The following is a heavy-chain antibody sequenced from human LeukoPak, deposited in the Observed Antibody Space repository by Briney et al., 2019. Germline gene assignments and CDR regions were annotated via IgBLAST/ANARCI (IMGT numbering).Heavy chain of an antibody. Sequence: GGSLRLSCAASGFAFSSYGMHWVRQAPGKGLEWVAFIRYDGSNKYYADSVKGRFTISRGNSKNTLYLQMNSLRAEDTAVYYCAKDPSWDDYYYYDMDFWGKGTTVTISS. J-gene: IGHJ6*03. CDR2: IRYDGSNK. V-gene: IGHV3-30*02. D-gene: IGHD2-2*01. CDR1: GFAFSSYG. CDR3: AKDPSWDDYYYYDMDF.